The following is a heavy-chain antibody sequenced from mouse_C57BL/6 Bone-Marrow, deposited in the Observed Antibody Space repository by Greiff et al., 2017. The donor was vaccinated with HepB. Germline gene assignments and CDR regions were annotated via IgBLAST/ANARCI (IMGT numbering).Heavy chain of an antibody. CDR1: GYTFTSYW. V-gene: IGHV1-69*01. D-gene: IGHD1-1*01. CDR3: ARRDYYGSSYAMDY. CDR2: IDPSDSYT. Sequence: VQLQQPGAELVMPGASVKLSCKASGYTFTSYWMHWVKQRPGQGLEWIGEIDPSDSYTNYNQKFKGKSTLTVDKSSSTAYMQLSSLPSEDSAVYYCARRDYYGSSYAMDYWGQGTSVTVSS. J-gene: IGHJ4*01.